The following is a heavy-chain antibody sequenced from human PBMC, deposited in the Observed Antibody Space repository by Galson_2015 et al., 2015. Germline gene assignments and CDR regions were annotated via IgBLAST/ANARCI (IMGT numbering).Heavy chain of an antibody. CDR3: ATPRTHSSGWYEGFDY. CDR2: ISLDGNNK. CDR1: GFTFSSYA. V-gene: IGHV3-30-3*01. J-gene: IGHJ4*02. Sequence: SLRLSCAASGFTFSSYAMHWVRQAPGKGLEWVAVISLDGNNKYYADSVKGRFTISRDNSKNTLYLQMNSLRAEDTAVYYCATPRTHSSGWYEGFDYWGQGTLVTVSS. D-gene: IGHD6-19*01.